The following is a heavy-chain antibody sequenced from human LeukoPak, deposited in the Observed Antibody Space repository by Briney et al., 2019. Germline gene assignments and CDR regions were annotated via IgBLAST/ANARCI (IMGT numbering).Heavy chain of an antibody. V-gene: IGHV3-66*01. CDR2: IYSGGST. CDR1: GFTVSSNY. J-gene: IGHJ3*02. D-gene: IGHD4-17*01. Sequence: PGGSLRLSCAASGFTVSSNYMTWVRQAPGKGLEWVSLIYSGGSTYYADSVKGRFTISRDTSKNTLHLQMNSLRAEDTAVYYCARARSTTFAFDIWGQGTMVTVSS. CDR3: ARARSTTFAFDI.